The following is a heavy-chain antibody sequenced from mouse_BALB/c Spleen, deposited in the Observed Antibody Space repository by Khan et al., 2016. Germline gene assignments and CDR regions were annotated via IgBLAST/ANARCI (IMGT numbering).Heavy chain of an antibody. V-gene: IGHV3-2*02. CDR2: ISYSGST. Sequence: EVELVESGPGLVKPSQSLSLTCTVTGYSITSDYAWNWIRQFPGNRLEWMGYISYSGSTSYNPSLKSRISITRDTSKNQFFLQFNSVTSEATATYYCARSDYGDKDAMDYWGQGTSVTVSS. D-gene: IGHD1-1*01. J-gene: IGHJ4*01. CDR1: GYSITSDYA. CDR3: ARSDYGDKDAMDY.